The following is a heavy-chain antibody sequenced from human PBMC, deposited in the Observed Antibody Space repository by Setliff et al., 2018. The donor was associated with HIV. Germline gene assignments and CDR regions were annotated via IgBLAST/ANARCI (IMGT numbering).Heavy chain of an antibody. D-gene: IGHD4-17*01. CDR1: GYTFTNYF. CDR2: IDPSGGST. CDR3: ARDLLLRWLDY. V-gene: IGHV1-46*01. J-gene: IGHJ4*02. Sequence: ASVKVSCKASGYTFTNYFVHWVRQAPGQGLEWMGIIDPSGGSTNYAQKFQGRLTMTSDKSTSTAYMELSSLRSEDTAVYYCARDLLLRWLDYWGQGTLVTVSS.